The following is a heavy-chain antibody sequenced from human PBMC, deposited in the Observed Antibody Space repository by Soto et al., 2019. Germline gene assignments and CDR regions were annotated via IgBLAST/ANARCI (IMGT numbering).Heavy chain of an antibody. D-gene: IGHD2-21*02. Sequence: PGGSLSLSCAASGFTFSAYWMSWVRQAPGKGLEWVANIKKDGSEKYYVDSVKGRFIVSRDNAKNSLYLQMNSLRAEDTAVYYCARDGIGGDWNTDFWGQGTLVTVSS. CDR3: ARDGIGGDWNTDF. J-gene: IGHJ4*02. CDR2: IKKDGSEK. V-gene: IGHV3-7*01. CDR1: GFTFSAYW.